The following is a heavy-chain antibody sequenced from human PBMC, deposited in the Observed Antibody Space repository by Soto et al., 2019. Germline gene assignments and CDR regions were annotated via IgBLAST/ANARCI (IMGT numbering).Heavy chain of an antibody. Sequence: AGSLRLSCAASRFTFSRFGMHWVRQAPGKGLEWVAVISYDGSNRFYADSVKGRFTISRDNSKNTLYLQMNSLRPEDTAVYYCAKDLYGSETYTYYCGMDVWGQGATVTVSS. D-gene: IGHD3-10*01. V-gene: IGHV3-30*18. CDR1: RFTFSRFG. J-gene: IGHJ6*02. CDR3: AKDLYGSETYTYYCGMDV. CDR2: ISYDGSNR.